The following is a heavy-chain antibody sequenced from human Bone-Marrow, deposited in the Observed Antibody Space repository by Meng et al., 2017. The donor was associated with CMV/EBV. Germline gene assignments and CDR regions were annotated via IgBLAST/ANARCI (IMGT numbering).Heavy chain of an antibody. J-gene: IGHJ4*02. CDR2: IYSGGST. D-gene: IGHD6-13*01. V-gene: IGHV3-53*01. CDR1: GFTVSSNY. CDR3: ARSQEIAAAGPYYFDY. Sequence: SGFTVSSNYMSWVRQAPGKGLEWVSVIYSGGSTYYADSVKSRFTISRDNSKNTLYLQMNSLRAEDTAVYYCARSQEIAAAGPYYFDYWGQGTLVTVSS.